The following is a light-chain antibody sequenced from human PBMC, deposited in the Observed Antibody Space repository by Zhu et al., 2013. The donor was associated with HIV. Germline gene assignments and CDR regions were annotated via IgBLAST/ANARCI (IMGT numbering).Light chain of an antibody. J-gene: IGKJ5*01. Sequence: DIVLTQSPATLSLTLGETATLSCRASQTVYTFLAWYQHKPGQAPRLLVYDASNRATGIPARFSGSGSGTAFTLTISRLEPEDFAVYYCQQYGSSPITFGQGTRLEIK. CDR1: QTVYTF. CDR3: QQYGSSPIT. CDR2: DAS. V-gene: IGKV3-20*01.